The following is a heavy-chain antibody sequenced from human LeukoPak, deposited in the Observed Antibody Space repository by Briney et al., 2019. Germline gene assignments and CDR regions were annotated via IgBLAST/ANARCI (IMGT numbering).Heavy chain of an antibody. CDR3: ARFYNSSVSPFAY. J-gene: IGHJ4*02. Sequence: ASVKVSCKASGYTFTGYYMHWVRQAPGQGLEWMGWINPNSGGTNYAQKFQGRVTMTRDTSISTAYMELSRLRSGDTAVFYCARFYNSSVSPFAYWGQGPLVTVSS. CDR2: INPNSGGT. V-gene: IGHV1-2*02. CDR1: GYTFTGYY. D-gene: IGHD3-22*01.